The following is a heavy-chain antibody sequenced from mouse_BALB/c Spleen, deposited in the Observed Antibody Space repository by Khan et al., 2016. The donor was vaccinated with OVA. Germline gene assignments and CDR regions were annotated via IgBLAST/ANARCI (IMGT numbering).Heavy chain of an antibody. D-gene: IGHD1-1*01. CDR3: TRHGSTSWVAY. CDR1: GYSFTTYY. J-gene: IGHJ3*01. CDR2: IDPFNGGS. Sequence: VQLQQSGPELMKPGASVKISCRASGYSFTTYYIHWVKQSHGKTLEWIGYIDPFNGGSTYNQKFKAKATLTVDKSSSTAYMHLSSLTSEDSAVYYCTRHGSTSWVAYWGQGTLVTVSA. V-gene: IGHV1-31*01.